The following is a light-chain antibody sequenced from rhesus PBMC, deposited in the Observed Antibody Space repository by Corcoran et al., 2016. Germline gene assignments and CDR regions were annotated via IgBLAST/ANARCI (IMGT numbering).Light chain of an antibody. J-gene: IGKJ3*01. Sequence: DIQLTQSPSSLSASVGDRVTITCRASQGIRSYLAWYKQKSGKAPKLLSYDASNLQSGVPSRLIGSGSGTEFTLNIRILQPEDFATYYCQQRNSYPFTFGPGTKLDIK. CDR3: QQRNSYPFT. V-gene: IGKV1-38*01. CDR2: DAS. CDR1: QGIRSY.